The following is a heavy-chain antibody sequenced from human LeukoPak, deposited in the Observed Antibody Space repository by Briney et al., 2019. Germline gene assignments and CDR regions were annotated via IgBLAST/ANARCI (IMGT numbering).Heavy chain of an antibody. Sequence: GGSLRLSCAASGFTFSSYAMHWVRQAPGQGLEWVAAISYDGSNKYYADSVKGRFTISRDNSKNTLYLQMNSLSAEDTAVYYCARVRNPYSSSSPFDYWGQGTLVTVSS. D-gene: IGHD6-6*01. CDR3: ARVRNPYSSSSPFDY. J-gene: IGHJ4*02. CDR1: GFTFSSYA. V-gene: IGHV3-30-3*01. CDR2: ISYDGSNK.